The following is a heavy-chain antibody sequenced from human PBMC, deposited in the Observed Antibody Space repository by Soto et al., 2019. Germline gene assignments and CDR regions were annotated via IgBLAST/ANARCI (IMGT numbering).Heavy chain of an antibody. CDR1: GGSISSSSYY. V-gene: IGHV4-39*01. Sequence: ASETLSLTRTVSGGSISSSSYYWGLIRQPPGKGLEWIGSIYYSGSTYYNPSLKSRVTISVDTSKNQFSLKLSSVTAADTAVYYCAKEIYVSSNYYGMDVWGQGTTVT. CDR2: IYYSGST. CDR3: AKEIYVSSNYYGMDV. D-gene: IGHD3-16*01. J-gene: IGHJ6*02.